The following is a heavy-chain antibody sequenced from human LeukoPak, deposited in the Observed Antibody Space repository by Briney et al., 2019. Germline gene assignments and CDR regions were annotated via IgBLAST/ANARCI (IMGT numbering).Heavy chain of an antibody. J-gene: IGHJ4*02. Sequence: PGGSLRLSCAASGFTFSSYGMHWVRQAPGKGLEWVAVISYDGSNKYYADSVKGRFTISRDNSKNTLYLQINSLRAEDTAVYYCARSPSSGWYPGGVYWGQGTLVTVSS. CDR1: GFTFSSYG. D-gene: IGHD6-19*01. CDR2: ISYDGSNK. CDR3: ARSPSSGWYPGGVY. V-gene: IGHV3-33*05.